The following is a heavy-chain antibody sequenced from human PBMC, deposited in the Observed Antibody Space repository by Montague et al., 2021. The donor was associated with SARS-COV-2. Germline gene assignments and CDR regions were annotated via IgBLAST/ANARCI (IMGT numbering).Heavy chain of an antibody. CDR2: IYYTGST. Sequence: SETLSPTCTVSGGSISSGGSYWSWIRQHPGKGLEWIGYIYYTGSTYYRPSLKSRVTISVDTSKNQFSLKLTAVTAADTAVYYCARAKTTVTDAEYFQHWGQGTLVTVST. V-gene: IGHV4-31*03. CDR1: GGSISSGGSY. J-gene: IGHJ1*01. D-gene: IGHD4-17*01. CDR3: ARAKTTVTDAEYFQH.